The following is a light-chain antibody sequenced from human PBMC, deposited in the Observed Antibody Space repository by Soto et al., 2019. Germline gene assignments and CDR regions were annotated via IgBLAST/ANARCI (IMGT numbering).Light chain of an antibody. Sequence: EMVLTQSPATLSLSPGGRATLSCRASHSVSNYLAWYQQKPGQAPRLLIYDASNRATDIPARFSGSGSGTDFTLTISSLEPEDFAVYYCQQRSNWPPFTFGQGTRLEIK. CDR1: HSVSNY. J-gene: IGKJ5*01. V-gene: IGKV3-11*01. CDR2: DAS. CDR3: QQRSNWPPFT.